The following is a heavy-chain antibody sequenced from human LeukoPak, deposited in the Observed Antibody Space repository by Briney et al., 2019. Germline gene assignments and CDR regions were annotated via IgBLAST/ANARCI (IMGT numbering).Heavy chain of an antibody. D-gene: IGHD3-22*01. CDR1: GFTFSNAW. J-gene: IGHJ4*02. CDR2: IKQDGSEK. V-gene: IGHV3-7*01. CDR3: ARAGYYDRSVDY. Sequence: GGSLRLSCAASGFTFSNAWMSWVRQAPGKGLEWVANIKQDGSEKYYVDSVKGRFTISRDNAKNSLYLQMNSLRAEDTAVYYCARAGYYDRSVDYWGQGTLVTVSS.